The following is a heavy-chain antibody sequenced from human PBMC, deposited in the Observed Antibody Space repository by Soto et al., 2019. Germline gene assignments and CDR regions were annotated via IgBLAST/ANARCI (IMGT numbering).Heavy chain of an antibody. CDR2: ISSSSSYI. D-gene: IGHD3-9*01. CDR3: ARDLNGGYFDWLSY. V-gene: IGHV3-21*01. J-gene: IGHJ4*02. CDR1: GFTFSSYS. Sequence: EVQLVESGGGLVKPGGSLRLSCAASGFTFSSYSMNWVRQAPGKGLEWVSSISSSSSYIYYADSVKGRFTISRDNAKNSLYLQMNSLRAEDTAVYYGARDLNGGYFDWLSYWGQGTLVTVSS.